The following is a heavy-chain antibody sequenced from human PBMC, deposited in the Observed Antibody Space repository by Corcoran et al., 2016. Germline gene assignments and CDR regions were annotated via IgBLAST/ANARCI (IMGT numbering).Heavy chain of an antibody. CDR1: GYSVTRYG. Sequence: PGESLKISCKGSGYSVTRYGIGWVRKTTGKGMEWMGIIYPGDSDTSYSPSLQGQVTITADESISTAYLQWRSLRASDTDMYYCARRGGGGISGDAFYIWCQCTMVTFAS. V-gene: IGHV5-51*01. CDR2: IYPGDSDT. J-gene: IGHJ3*02. D-gene: IGHD3-16*01. CDR3: ARRGGGGISGDAFYI.